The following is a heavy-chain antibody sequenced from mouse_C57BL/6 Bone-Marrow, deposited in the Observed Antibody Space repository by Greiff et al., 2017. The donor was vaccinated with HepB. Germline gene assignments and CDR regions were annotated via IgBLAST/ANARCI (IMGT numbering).Heavy chain of an antibody. CDR1: GFNIKNTY. Sequence: VQLKQSVAELVRPGASVKLSCTASGFNIKNTYMHWVKQRPEQGLEWIGRIDPANGNTKYAPKFQGKATITADTSSNTAYLQLSSLTSEDTAIYYCASYYGSSSYYFDCWGQGTTLTVAS. CDR3: ASYYGSSSYYFDC. CDR2: IDPANGNT. D-gene: IGHD1-1*01. V-gene: IGHV14-3*01. J-gene: IGHJ2*01.